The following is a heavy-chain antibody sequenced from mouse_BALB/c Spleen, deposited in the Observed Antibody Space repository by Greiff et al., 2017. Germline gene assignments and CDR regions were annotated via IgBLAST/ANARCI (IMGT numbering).Heavy chain of an antibody. Sequence: VQLQQSGAELVKPGASVKLSCTASGFHIKDTYMHWVKQRPEQGLEWIGRIDPANGNTKYDPKFQGKATITADTSSNTAYLQLSSLTSEDTAVYYCARGRYFDYWGQGTTLTVSS. V-gene: IGHV14-3*02. CDR3: ARGRYFDY. CDR1: GFHIKDTY. CDR2: IDPANGNT. J-gene: IGHJ2*01.